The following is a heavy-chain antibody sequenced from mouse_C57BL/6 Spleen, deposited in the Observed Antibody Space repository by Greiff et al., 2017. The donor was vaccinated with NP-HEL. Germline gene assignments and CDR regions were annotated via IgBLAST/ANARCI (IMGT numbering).Heavy chain of an antibody. CDR1: GYTFTSYW. Sequence: VQLQQPGAELVRPGTSVKLSCKASGYTFTSYWMHWVKQRPGQGLEWIGVIDPSDSYTNYNQKFKGKATLTVDTSSSTAYMQLSSLTSEDSAVYYCARKEGDLWYFDVWGTGTTVTVSS. D-gene: IGHD3-3*01. V-gene: IGHV1-59*01. CDR3: ARKEGDLWYFDV. CDR2: IDPSDSYT. J-gene: IGHJ1*03.